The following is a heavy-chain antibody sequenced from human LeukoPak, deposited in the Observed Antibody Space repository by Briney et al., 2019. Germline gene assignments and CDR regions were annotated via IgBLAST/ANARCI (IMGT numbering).Heavy chain of an antibody. CDR2: LYYVRHT. J-gene: IGHJ2*01. D-gene: IGHD7-27*01. CDR3: ASLGSSLYWYFDV. Sequence: SETLSLTCTVSGASISSTTYYWAWLRQPPGKGLEWIGTLYYVRHTYYNPSLKSRVTISVDTSRNQFSLMLSSVTATDTAVYHCASLGSSLYWYFDVWGRGTLVTVSS. CDR1: GASISSTTYY. V-gene: IGHV4-39*01.